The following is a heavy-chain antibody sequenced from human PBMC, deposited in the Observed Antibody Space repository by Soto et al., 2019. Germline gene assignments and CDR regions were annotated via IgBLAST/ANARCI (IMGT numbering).Heavy chain of an antibody. D-gene: IGHD2-21*01. Sequence: SETLSLTCPASGGSLSSYYWSWIRQPAGKGLEWIGRIYTSGITNYNPSLMNRVTLSVDKSKNQFSLKLTSVTAADTAVYYCARTAARFPAPFDYWGPGTLVTVSS. CDR2: IYTSGIT. V-gene: IGHV4-4*07. J-gene: IGHJ4*02. CDR3: ARTAARFPAPFDY. CDR1: GGSLSSYY.